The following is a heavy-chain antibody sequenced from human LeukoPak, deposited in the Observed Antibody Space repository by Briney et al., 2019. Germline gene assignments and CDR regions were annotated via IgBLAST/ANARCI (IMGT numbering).Heavy chain of an antibody. V-gene: IGHV3-21*01. CDR2: IGSDGTYI. CDR1: GFTFSRHN. J-gene: IGHJ3*02. D-gene: IGHD1-1*01. Sequence: GGSLRLSCAASGFTFSRHNMNWVRQAPMKGLEWVASIGSDGTYIYYADSVQGRFSISRDNAKNSLYLQMNSLRAEATAVYYCARKMKTGDRVGTFDIWGQGTMVTVSS. CDR3: ARKMKTGDRVGTFDI.